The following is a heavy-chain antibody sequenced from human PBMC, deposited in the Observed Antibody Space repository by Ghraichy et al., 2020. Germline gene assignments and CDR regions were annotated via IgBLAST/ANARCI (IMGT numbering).Heavy chain of an antibody. CDR2: ISSSGSTI. D-gene: IGHD2-21*02. V-gene: IGHV3-48*03. Sequence: LSLTCAASGFTFSSYEMNCVRQAPGKGLEWVSYISSSGSTIYYADSVKGRFTISRDNAKNSLYLQMNSRRAEDTAVYYCARLKGVTPDYWGQGTLVTVSS. CDR1: GFTFSSYE. CDR3: ARLKGVTPDY. J-gene: IGHJ4*02.